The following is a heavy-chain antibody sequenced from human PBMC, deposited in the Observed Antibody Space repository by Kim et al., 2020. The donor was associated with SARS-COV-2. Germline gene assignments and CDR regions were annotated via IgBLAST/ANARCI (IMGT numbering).Heavy chain of an antibody. CDR1: GYTFISYG. D-gene: IGHD3-22*01. CDR2: VSAYNGDT. J-gene: IGHJ3*02. V-gene: IGHV1-18*01. CDR3: ARGGDTSGYYYPNAFDI. Sequence: ASVKVSCQASGYTFISYGISWVRQAPGQGLEWMGWVSAYNGDTIYAQKFQGRVTMTTDTYTSTAYMELRSLRSDDTAVYYCARGGDTSGYYYPNAFDIWGQGTVVTVSS.